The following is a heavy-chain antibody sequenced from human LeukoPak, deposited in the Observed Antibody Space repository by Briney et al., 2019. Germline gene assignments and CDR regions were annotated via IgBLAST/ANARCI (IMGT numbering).Heavy chain of an antibody. V-gene: IGHV3-66*01. CDR2: IYSGGST. J-gene: IGHJ4*02. CDR3: ARGTVTMVDY. Sequence: PGGSLRLSCAASGFTVSSNYMSWVRQAPGRGLEWVSVIYSGGSTYYADSVKGRFTISRDNSKNTLFLQMNSLRAGDTAVYYCARGTVTMVDYRGQGTLVTVSS. D-gene: IGHD3-10*01. CDR1: GFTVSSNY.